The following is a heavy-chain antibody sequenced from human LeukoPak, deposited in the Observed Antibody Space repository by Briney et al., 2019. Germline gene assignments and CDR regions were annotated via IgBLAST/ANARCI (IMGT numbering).Heavy chain of an antibody. CDR3: ARGESFAFDV. V-gene: IGHV3-23*01. J-gene: IGHJ3*01. Sequence: PGGSLRLSCAGSGFVFSTYDMGWVRQAPGKWLEWDSSISRAGARTSYEDCVKGRFTIYRDNSRNTMFLQMNSLRAEDTAVYYCARGESFAFDVWGQGTMVTVSS. CDR2: ISRAGART. CDR1: GFVFSTYD.